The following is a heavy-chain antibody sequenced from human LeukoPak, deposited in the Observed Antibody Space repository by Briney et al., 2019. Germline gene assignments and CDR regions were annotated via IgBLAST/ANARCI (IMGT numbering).Heavy chain of an antibody. CDR3: AKDGASGSRYYFDY. J-gene: IGHJ4*02. CDR2: ISYDGSNK. V-gene: IGHV3-30-3*01. D-gene: IGHD5-18*01. CDR1: GFTFSSYA. Sequence: PGGSLRLSCAASGFTFSSYAMHWVRQAPGKGLEWVAVISYDGSNKYYADSVKGRFTISRDNSKNTLYLEMNSLRAEDTAVYYCAKDGASGSRYYFDYWGQGTLVIVSS.